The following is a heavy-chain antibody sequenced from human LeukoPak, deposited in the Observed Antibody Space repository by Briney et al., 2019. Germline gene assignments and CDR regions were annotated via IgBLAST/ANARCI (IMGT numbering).Heavy chain of an antibody. CDR1: GYTFTGNY. Sequence: GASVTVSCTASGYTFTGNYMHWVRQAPGPGLEWMGWINPNSGGTNYAQKFQCRVTMTRDTSISTAYMELSRLRSDDTAVYYCARDRTSSSSRGTYYYYYYMDVWGKGTTVTVSS. V-gene: IGHV1-2*02. CDR3: ARDRTSSSSRGTYYYYYYMDV. D-gene: IGHD6-6*01. J-gene: IGHJ6*03. CDR2: INPNSGGT.